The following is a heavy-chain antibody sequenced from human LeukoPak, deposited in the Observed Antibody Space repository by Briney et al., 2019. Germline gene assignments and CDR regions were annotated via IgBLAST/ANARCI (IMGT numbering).Heavy chain of an antibody. D-gene: IGHD2-2*01. CDR2: IYYSGST. J-gene: IGHJ6*02. CDR1: GGSISSYY. V-gene: IGHV4-59*12. CDR3: ARFFGRSTSWPPHYYYGMDV. Sequence: SETLSLTCTVPGGSISSYYWSWIRQPPGKGLEWIGYIYYSGSTNYNPSLKSRVTISVDTSKNQFSLKLSSVTAADTAVYYCARFFGRSTSWPPHYYYGMDVWGQGTTVTVSS.